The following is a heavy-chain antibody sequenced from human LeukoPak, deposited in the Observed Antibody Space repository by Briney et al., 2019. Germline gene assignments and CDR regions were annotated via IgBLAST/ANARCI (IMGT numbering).Heavy chain of an antibody. V-gene: IGHV5-51*01. Sequence: GASLKISCKGSGYSFTSYWIGWVRQLPGKGLEWMGIIYPGDSDTRYSPSFQGQVTISADKSISTAYLQWSSLKASDTAMYYCARVPRRSSGWYYFDYWGQGTLVTVSS. CDR2: IYPGDSDT. CDR1: GYSFTSYW. CDR3: ARVPRRSSGWYYFDY. D-gene: IGHD6-19*01. J-gene: IGHJ4*02.